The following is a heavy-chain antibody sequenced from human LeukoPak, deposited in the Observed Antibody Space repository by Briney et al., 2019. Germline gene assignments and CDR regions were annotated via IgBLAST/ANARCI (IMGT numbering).Heavy chain of an antibody. D-gene: IGHD2-8*01. CDR1: GFTFSNSW. CDR2: IKSDGSTT. J-gene: IGHJ4*02. Sequence: GGSLRLSCAASGFTFSNSWMHWVRQAPGKGLVWVSRIKSDGSTTTYADPVKGRFTISRDNAKNTLFLQLNSLTTEDTAVYYCASGSYCTNGVCYKGFDHWGQGTLVTVSS. CDR3: ASGSYCTNGVCYKGFDH. V-gene: IGHV3-74*01.